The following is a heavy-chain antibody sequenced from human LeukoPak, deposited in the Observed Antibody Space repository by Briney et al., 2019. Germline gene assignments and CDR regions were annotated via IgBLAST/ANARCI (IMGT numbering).Heavy chain of an antibody. Sequence: GGSLRLSCAASGFTLSSYWMSWVRQAPGKGLEGVANIKQDGSEKYYVDSVKGRFTISRDNAKNSLYLQMNSLRAEDTVVYYCARESVVVPAAMFAVDYGGQGTLVTVSS. J-gene: IGHJ4*02. D-gene: IGHD2-2*01. V-gene: IGHV3-7*01. CDR2: IKQDGSEK. CDR3: ARESVVVPAAMFAVDY. CDR1: GFTLSSYW.